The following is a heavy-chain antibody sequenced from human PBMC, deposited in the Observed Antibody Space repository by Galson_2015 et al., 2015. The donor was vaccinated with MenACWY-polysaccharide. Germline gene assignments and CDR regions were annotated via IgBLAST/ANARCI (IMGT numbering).Heavy chain of an antibody. D-gene: IGHD1-7*01. CDR1: GFTFSGYN. CDR2: ISSSTSYI. V-gene: IGHV3-21*01. J-gene: IGHJ5*02. Sequence: SMRLSCAASGFTFSGYNMNWVRQAPGKGLEWVSSISSSTSYIYYADSVKGRFTISRDNAKNSLYLQMSSLRAEDTAAYYCTKSVELGVSWFYPWGQGTLVTVSS. CDR3: TKSVELGVSWFYP.